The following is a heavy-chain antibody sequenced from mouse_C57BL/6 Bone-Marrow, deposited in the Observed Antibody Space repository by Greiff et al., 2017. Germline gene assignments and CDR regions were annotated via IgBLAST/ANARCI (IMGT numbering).Heavy chain of an antibody. D-gene: IGHD1-1*01. CDR1: GFTFSDYY. J-gene: IGHJ2*01. CDR2: INYDGSST. V-gene: IGHV5-16*01. CDR3: ARESITTVVAAYYFDY. Sequence: EVHLVESEGGLVQPGSSMKLSCTASGFTFSDYYMAWVRQVPEKGLEWVANINYDGSSTYYLDSLKSRFIISRDNAKNILYLQMSSLKSEDTATYYCARESITTVVAAYYFDYWGQGTTLTVSS.